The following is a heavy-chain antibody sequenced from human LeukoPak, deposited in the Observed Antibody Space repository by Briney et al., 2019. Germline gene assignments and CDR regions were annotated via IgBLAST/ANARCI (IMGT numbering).Heavy chain of an antibody. CDR2: ISSSSSYV. J-gene: IGHJ4*02. D-gene: IGHD2-2*03. CDR3: ARLNGYCSSTSCSINFDY. CDR1: GFTFSSYS. Sequence: GGSLRLSCAASGFTFSSYSMNWVRQAPGKGLEWVSSISSSSSYVYYADSVKGRFTISRDNAKNSLYLQMNSLRAEDTAVYYCARLNGYCSSTSCSINFDYWGQGTLVTVSS. V-gene: IGHV3-21*01.